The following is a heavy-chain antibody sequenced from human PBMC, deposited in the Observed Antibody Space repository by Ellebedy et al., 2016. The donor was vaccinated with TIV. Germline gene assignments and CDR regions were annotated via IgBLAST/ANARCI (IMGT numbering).Heavy chain of an antibody. J-gene: IGHJ4*02. CDR1: GGTFSNYA. V-gene: IGHV1-69*13. Sequence: AASVKVSCKASGGTFSNYAISWVRQAPGQGLEWMGGIIPILRSTNYARKFQGRLTITADESTSTAYMELSGLRSEDTAVYYCASAITGYRFYYFDFWGQGTLLTVSS. D-gene: IGHD3-9*01. CDR3: ASAITGYRFYYFDF. CDR2: IIPILRST.